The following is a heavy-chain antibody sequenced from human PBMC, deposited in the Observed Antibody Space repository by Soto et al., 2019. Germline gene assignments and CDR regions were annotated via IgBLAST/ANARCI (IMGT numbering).Heavy chain of an antibody. Sequence: EASVKVSCKASGHSFTSSGISWVRQAPGQGLEWLGWISTHNGNTIYAPRFQDRVTLTIQTSTNTAYMDMRSLRDDDTALYSCAREGILGPHDGYDMWGQGTLVTVSS. D-gene: IGHD3-3*01. CDR2: ISTHNGNT. CDR3: AREGILGPHDGYDM. J-gene: IGHJ4*03. V-gene: IGHV1-18*01. CDR1: GHSFTSSG.